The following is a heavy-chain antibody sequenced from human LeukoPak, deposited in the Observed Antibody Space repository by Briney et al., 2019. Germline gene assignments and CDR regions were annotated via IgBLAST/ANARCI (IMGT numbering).Heavy chain of an antibody. D-gene: IGHD6-13*01. CDR1: GFTFSSYA. CDR3: ARVESSSWYVYGPLYSWFDP. J-gene: IGHJ5*02. CDR2: ISYDGSNK. V-gene: IGHV3-30*04. Sequence: PGGSLRLSCAASGFTFSSYAMHWVRQAPGKGLEWVAVISYDGSNKYYADSVKGRFTISRDNSKNTLYLQMNSLRAEDTAAYYCARVESSSWYVYGPLYSWFDPWGQGTLVTVSS.